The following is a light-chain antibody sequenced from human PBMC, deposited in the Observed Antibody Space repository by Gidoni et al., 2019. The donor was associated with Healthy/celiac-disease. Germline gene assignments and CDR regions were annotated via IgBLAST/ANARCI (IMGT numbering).Light chain of an antibody. CDR3: QSADSSGTVV. J-gene: IGLJ2*01. V-gene: IGLV3-25*03. Sequence: SYALTQPPSVSVSPGQTARNTCSADALPKPYAYWSQQKPGQDPVLVIYKDSERPSGLPERFSGSSSGTTVTFTISGVQAEDEADYYCQSADSSGTVVFGGGTKLTVL. CDR2: KDS. CDR1: ALPKPY.